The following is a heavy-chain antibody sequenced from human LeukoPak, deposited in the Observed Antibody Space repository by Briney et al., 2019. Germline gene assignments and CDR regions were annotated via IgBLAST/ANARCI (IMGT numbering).Heavy chain of an antibody. Sequence: GGSLRLSCAASGFTFSSYAMSWVRQAPGKGLEWVSYISSSSSTIYYADSVKGRFTISRDNAKNSLYLQMNSLRAEDTAVYYCATHDSSGPLGAFDIWGQGTMVTVSS. D-gene: IGHD3-22*01. V-gene: IGHV3-48*04. CDR2: ISSSSSTI. CDR3: ATHDSSGPLGAFDI. CDR1: GFTFSSYA. J-gene: IGHJ3*02.